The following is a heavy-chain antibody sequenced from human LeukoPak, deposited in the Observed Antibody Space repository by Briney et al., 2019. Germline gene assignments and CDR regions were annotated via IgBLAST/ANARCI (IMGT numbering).Heavy chain of an antibody. J-gene: IGHJ4*02. CDR1: GFTFSTYN. V-gene: IGHV3-48*02. CDR3: ATSGNYYLKY. D-gene: IGHD1-26*01. CDR2: ITSSSTNI. Sequence: GGSLRLSCAAPGFTFSTYNMNWVRQAPGKGLEWVSHITSSSTNIYYADSVKGRFTISRDNAKNALSLQMNSLRDEDTAVYYCATSGNYYLKYWGQGTLVTVSS.